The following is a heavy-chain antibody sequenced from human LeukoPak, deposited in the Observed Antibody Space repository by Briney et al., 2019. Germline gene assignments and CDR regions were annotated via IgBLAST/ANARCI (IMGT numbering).Heavy chain of an antibody. J-gene: IGHJ5*02. CDR3: ARRLYYSICIVSSCYRWFDR. D-gene: IGHD3-22*01. V-gene: IGHV5-51*01. CDR2: IYPGDSHT. Sequence: GESLKISGKVSGYSFTTHWIGWSRQMPGKDLEWMGVIYPGDSHTKYSPSFEGQVTISADKSISTVYLRWNSLKASDTAMYYCARRLYYSICIVSSCYRWFDRWGQGTLVTVSS. CDR1: GYSFTTHW.